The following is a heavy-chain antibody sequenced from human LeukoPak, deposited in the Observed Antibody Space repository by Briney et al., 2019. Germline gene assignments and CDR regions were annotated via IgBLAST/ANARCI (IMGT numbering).Heavy chain of an antibody. D-gene: IGHD1-26*01. Sequence: PGGSLRLSCAASGFTFSSYSMNWVRQAPGKGLEWVSYISSSSSTIYYADSVKGRFTISRDNAKNSLFLQMNNLSPDDTAVYFCARDPYSGNYGNYYYYYMDVWGKGTTVTISS. V-gene: IGHV3-48*01. CDR3: ARDPYSGNYGNYYYYYMDV. CDR1: GFTFSSYS. CDR2: ISSSSSTI. J-gene: IGHJ6*03.